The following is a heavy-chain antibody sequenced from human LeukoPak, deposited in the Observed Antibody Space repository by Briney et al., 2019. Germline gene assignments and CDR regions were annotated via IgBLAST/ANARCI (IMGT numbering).Heavy chain of an antibody. J-gene: IGHJ4*02. CDR3: ARDRITMVRGVTTPDY. V-gene: IGHV1-2*06. CDR2: INPNSGGT. D-gene: IGHD3-10*01. CDR1: GYTFTGYY. Sequence: ASVKVSCKASGYTFTGYYMHWVRQAPGQGLEWMGRINPNSGGTNYAQKFQGRVTMTRDTSISTAYMELSRLRSDDTAVYYCARDRITMVRGVTTPDYWRQGTLVTVSS.